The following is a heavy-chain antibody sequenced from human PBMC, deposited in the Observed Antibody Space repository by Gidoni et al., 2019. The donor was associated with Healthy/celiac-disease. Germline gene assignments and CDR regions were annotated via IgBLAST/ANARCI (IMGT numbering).Heavy chain of an antibody. V-gene: IGHV4-59*01. CDR2: IYYSGST. CDR3: ARDGIAAVGYYYYGMDV. J-gene: IGHJ6*02. CDR1: GGSISSYY. Sequence: QVQLQESGPGLVKPSETLSLTCTVSGGSISSYYWSWIRQPPGKGLEWIGYIYYSGSTNYNPSLKSRVTISVDTSKNQFSLKLSSVTAADTAVYYCARDGIAAVGYYYYGMDVWGQGTTVTVSS. D-gene: IGHD6-13*01.